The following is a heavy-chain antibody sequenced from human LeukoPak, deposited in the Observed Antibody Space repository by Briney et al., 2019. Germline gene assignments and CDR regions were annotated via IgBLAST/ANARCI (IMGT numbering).Heavy chain of an antibody. CDR2: IYYSGST. CDR1: GGSISSYY. D-gene: IGHD3-10*01. J-gene: IGHJ6*02. V-gene: IGHV4-59*08. CDR3: ATITMVRGVPPYYYGMDV. Sequence: SETLSLTCTVSGGSISSYYWSWIRQPPGKGLEWIEYIYYSGSTNYNPSLKSRVTISVYTSKNQFSLKLSSVTAADTAVYYCATITMVRGVPPYYYGMDVWGQGTTVTVSS.